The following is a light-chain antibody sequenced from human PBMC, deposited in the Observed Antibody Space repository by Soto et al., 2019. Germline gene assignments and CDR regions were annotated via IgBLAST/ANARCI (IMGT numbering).Light chain of an antibody. Sequence: ENVLTQSPGTLSLFSGGRATLSFRARQRVSSNYLAWYQQKPGQAPRLLIYDASSRATGIPDRFSGSGSGTDFTLTISRLEPEDFAVYFCQQYGSSPRTFGQGTKV. CDR3: QQYGSSPRT. J-gene: IGKJ1*01. V-gene: IGKV3-20*01. CDR2: DAS. CDR1: QRVSSNY.